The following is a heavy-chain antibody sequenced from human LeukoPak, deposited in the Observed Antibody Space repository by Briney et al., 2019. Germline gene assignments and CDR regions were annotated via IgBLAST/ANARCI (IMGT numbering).Heavy chain of an antibody. CDR1: GGSISNGSYY. CDR2: IYTSGST. D-gene: IGHD5-24*01. J-gene: IGHJ4*02. CDR3: ARELATMLYYFDY. V-gene: IGHV4-61*02. Sequence: KTSQTLSLTCTVSGGSISNGSYYWSWIRQPAGKGLEWIGRIYTSGSTNYNPSLKSRVTISVDTSKNQFSLKLSSVTAADTAVYYCARELATMLYYFDYWGQGTLVTVSS.